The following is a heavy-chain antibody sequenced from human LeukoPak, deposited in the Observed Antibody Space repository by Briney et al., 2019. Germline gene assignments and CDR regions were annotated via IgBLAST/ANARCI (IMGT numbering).Heavy chain of an antibody. CDR2: ISDDGKKK. J-gene: IGHJ4*02. V-gene: IGHV3-30*18. CDR1: GFTFSSFG. CDR3: AKELDS. Sequence: GGSLRLSCTTSGFTFSSFGMHWVSQAPGKGLEWVAVISDDGKKKFCADSVKGRFTISRDNPKNTLYLEMNSLRPEDTAVYYCAKELDSWGQGTLVTVSS.